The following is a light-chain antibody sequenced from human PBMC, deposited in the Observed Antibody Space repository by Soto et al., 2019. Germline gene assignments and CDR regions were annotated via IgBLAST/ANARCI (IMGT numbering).Light chain of an antibody. CDR1: QSVSSY. CDR3: QQRSNWPPT. Sequence: EIVLTQSPATLSLSPGERATLSCRASQSVSSYLAWYQQKPGQAPRLLIYDASNRATGIPARFSGSGSGTDCTLTISSLEPEDFAVYYCQQRSNWPPTFGQGTKLDIK. CDR2: DAS. J-gene: IGKJ2*01. V-gene: IGKV3-11*01.